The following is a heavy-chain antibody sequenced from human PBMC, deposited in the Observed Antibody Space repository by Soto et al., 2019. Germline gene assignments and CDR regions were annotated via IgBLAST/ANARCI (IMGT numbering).Heavy chain of an antibody. J-gene: IGHJ6*02. CDR1: GYTLTELS. CDR2: FDPEDGET. CDR3: ATGVGHYDILTGYYVRGMDV. V-gene: IGHV1-24*01. D-gene: IGHD3-9*01. Sequence: QVQLVQSGAEVKKPGASVKVSCKVSGYTLTELSMHWVRQAPGKGLEWMGGFDPEDGETIYAQKFQGRVTMTEDTSTDTAYMELSSLRSEDTAVYYCATGVGHYDILTGYYVRGMDVWGQGTTVTVSS.